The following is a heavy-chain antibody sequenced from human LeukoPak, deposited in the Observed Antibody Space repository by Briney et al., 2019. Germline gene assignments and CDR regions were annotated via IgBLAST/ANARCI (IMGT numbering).Heavy chain of an antibody. CDR2: IRYDGSNK. CDR3: AKTDVWFGHHYYFDY. V-gene: IGHV3-30*02. D-gene: IGHD3-10*01. CDR1: GFTFSSYG. Sequence: GGSLRLSCAASGFTFSSYGMHWVRQAPGKGLEWVAFIRYDGSNKYYADSVKGRFTISRDNSKNTLYLQMNSLRAEDTAVYYCAKTDVWFGHHYYFDYWGQGTLVTVSS. J-gene: IGHJ4*02.